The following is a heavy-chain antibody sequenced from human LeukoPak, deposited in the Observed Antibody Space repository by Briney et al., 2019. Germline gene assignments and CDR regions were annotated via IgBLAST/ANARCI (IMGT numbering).Heavy chain of an antibody. D-gene: IGHD6-13*01. Sequence: PGESLKISCKGSGYSFTNYWIGWVRQMPGKGLEWMGVIYPGDSDTRYSPSFQGQVTISADKSISTAYLQWSSLKASDTAMYYCARRLGSSSWPFDYWGQGTLVTVSS. CDR2: IYPGDSDT. CDR1: GYSFTNYW. CDR3: ARRLGSSSWPFDY. J-gene: IGHJ4*02. V-gene: IGHV5-51*01.